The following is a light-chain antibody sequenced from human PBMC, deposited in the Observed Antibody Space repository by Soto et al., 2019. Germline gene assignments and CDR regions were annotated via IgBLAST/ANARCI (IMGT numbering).Light chain of an antibody. CDR3: QKYNNCPPLT. CDR2: AAS. J-gene: IGKJ1*01. Sequence: DIQMTQSPSSLSASVGDRVTITCRSSQGISNYLAWYQQKPGKVPKLLIYAASTLQSGVPPRFSGSGSGTDFNLTIISLQPEDVPTSYCQKYNNCPPLTFGQGTKVEIK. V-gene: IGKV1-27*01. CDR1: QGISNY.